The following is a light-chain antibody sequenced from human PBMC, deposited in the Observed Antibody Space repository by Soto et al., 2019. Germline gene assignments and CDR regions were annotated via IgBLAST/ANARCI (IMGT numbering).Light chain of an antibody. J-gene: IGKJ2*01. CDR3: QQSYSTLQYT. V-gene: IGKV1-39*01. CDR1: QSISSY. Sequence: DIQMTQSPSSLSASVGDRVTITCRASQSISSYLNWYRQKPGKAPKLLIYAASSLQSGVPSRFSGSGSGTDFTLTISSLQPEDFATYYCQQSYSTLQYTFGQGTKVDIK. CDR2: AAS.